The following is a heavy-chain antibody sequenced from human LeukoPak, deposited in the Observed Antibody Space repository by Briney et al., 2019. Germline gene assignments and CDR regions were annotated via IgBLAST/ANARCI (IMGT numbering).Heavy chain of an antibody. D-gene: IGHD6-19*01. J-gene: IGHJ4*02. CDR2: ISAYNGNT. CDR3: ASPAPYSSGWYVLDY. V-gene: IGHV1-18*01. Sequence: ASVKVSCKASGYTFTSYGISWVRQAPGQGLEWMGWISAYNGNTNYAQKLQGRVTMTTDTSTSTAYMELRSLRSDDTAVYYCASPAPYSSGWYVLDYWGQGTLATVSS. CDR1: GYTFTSYG.